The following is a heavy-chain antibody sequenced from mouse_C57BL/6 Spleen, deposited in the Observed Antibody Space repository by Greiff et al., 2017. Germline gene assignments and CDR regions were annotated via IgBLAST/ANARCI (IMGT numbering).Heavy chain of an antibody. CDR1: GFTFTDYY. V-gene: IGHV7-3*01. Sequence: EVKLMESGGGLVQPGGSLSLSCAASGFTFTDYYMSWVRQPPGKALEWLGFIRNKANGYTTEYSASLKGRFTISRDNSQSILYLQMNALRAEDSATYYCARYLEGYAMDYWGQGTSVTVSS. CDR3: ARYLEGYAMDY. J-gene: IGHJ4*01. CDR2: IRNKANGYTT.